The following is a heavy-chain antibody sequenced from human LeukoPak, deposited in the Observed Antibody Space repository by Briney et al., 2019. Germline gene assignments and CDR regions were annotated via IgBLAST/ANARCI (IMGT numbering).Heavy chain of an antibody. V-gene: IGHV3-9*01. D-gene: IGHD3-22*01. J-gene: IGHJ4*02. Sequence: GGSLRLSCAASGFTFDDYAMHWVRQAPGKGLEWVSGISWNSGSIGYADSVKGRFTISRDIAKNSLYLQMNSLRAEDTAVYYCAKDRDACYYYDSSGYPDFDYWGQGTLVTVSS. CDR3: AKDRDACYYYDSSGYPDFDY. CDR1: GFTFDDYA. CDR2: ISWNSGSI.